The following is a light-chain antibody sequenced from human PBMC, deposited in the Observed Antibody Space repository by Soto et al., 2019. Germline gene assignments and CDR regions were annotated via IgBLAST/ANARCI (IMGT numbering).Light chain of an antibody. J-gene: IGKJ4*01. CDR2: GAS. V-gene: IGKV3-15*01. CDR1: QSVSRN. CDR3: QQYNNWPLT. Sequence: ETVMTQSPATLSVSPGERATLSCGASQSVSRNFAWYQQRPGQAPRLLIYGASTRATGVPARFSGSGSGTEFALTISSLQSEDFAVYYCQQYNNWPLTFGGGTKVEIK.